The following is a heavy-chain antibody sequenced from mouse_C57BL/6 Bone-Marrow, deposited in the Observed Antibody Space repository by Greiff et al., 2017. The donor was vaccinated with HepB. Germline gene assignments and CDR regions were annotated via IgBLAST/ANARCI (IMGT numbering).Heavy chain of an antibody. D-gene: IGHD1-2*01. J-gene: IGHJ4*01. CDR3: TRYYGPYYAMDY. Sequence: EVQLQESGEGLVKPGGSLKLSCAASGFTFSSYAMSWVRQTPEKRLEWVAYISSGGDYIYYADPVKGRFTISRDNARNTLYLQMSSLKSEDTAMYYCTRYYGPYYAMDYWGQGTSVTVSS. CDR1: GFTFSSYA. CDR2: ISSGGDYI. V-gene: IGHV5-9-1*02.